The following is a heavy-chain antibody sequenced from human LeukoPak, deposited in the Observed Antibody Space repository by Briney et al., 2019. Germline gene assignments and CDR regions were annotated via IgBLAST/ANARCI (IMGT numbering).Heavy chain of an antibody. CDR2: ISYDGNTI. V-gene: IGHV3-30-3*01. CDR3: ARSGGLQKFDY. J-gene: IGHJ4*02. Sequence: GGSLRLSCAASEFTFSNYALHWVRQAPGKGLQWVAVISYDGNTIHYADSVKGRFIISRDASKNTLYLQMNSLRAEDTAVYYCARSGGLQKFDYWGQGTLVTVSS. CDR1: EFTFSNYA. D-gene: IGHD4-11*01.